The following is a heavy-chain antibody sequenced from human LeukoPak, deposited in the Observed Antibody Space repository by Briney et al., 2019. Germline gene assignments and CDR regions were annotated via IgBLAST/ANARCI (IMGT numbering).Heavy chain of an antibody. V-gene: IGHV4-59*12. J-gene: IGHJ4*02. CDR2: IYYSGST. Sequence: PSETLSLTYTVSGGSISSYYWSWIRQPPGKGLEWIGYIYYSGSTNYNPSLKSRVTISVDTSKNQFSLKLSSVTAADTAVYYCARTGIAAAGEDYWGQGTLVTVSS. D-gene: IGHD6-13*01. CDR1: GGSISSYY. CDR3: ARTGIAAAGEDY.